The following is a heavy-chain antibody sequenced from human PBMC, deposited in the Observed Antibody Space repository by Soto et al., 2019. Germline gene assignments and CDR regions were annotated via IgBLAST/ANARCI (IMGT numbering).Heavy chain of an antibody. J-gene: IGHJ4*02. CDR2: IYYSGST. CDR3: ARGTYYYDSSGYYRFDY. D-gene: IGHD3-22*01. CDR1: GGSISSGDYY. Sequence: SETLSLTCTVSGGSISSGDYYWSWIRQPPGKGLEWIGYIYYSGSTYYNPSLKSRVTISVDTSKNQFSLKLSSVTAADTAVYYCARGTYYYDSSGYYRFDYWGQGTLVTVSS. V-gene: IGHV4-30-4*01.